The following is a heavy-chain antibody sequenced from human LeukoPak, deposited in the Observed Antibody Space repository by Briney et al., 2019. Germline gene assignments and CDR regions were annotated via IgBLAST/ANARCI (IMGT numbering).Heavy chain of an antibody. CDR3: ARDRGAVDIVATPDRVFDY. V-gene: IGHV1-18*01. Sequence: ASVKVFCKASGDTFSSFGISWVRQAPGQGLEWMGWISVYNGNTVYAQKIQGRVTMTTDTSTGTTYMDLRSLRSDDTAVYYCARDRGAVDIVATPDRVFDYWGQGALVTVSS. J-gene: IGHJ4*02. CDR1: GDTFSSFG. D-gene: IGHD5-12*01. CDR2: ISVYNGNT.